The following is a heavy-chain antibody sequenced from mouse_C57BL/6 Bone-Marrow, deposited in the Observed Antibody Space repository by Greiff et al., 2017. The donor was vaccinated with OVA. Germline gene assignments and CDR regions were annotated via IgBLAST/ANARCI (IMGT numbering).Heavy chain of an antibody. J-gene: IGHJ3*01. CDR1: GYTFTGYW. CDR2: ILPGSGST. Sequence: VKLMESGAELMKPGASVKLSCKATGYTFTGYWIEWVKQTPGHGLEWIGEILPGSGSTNYNEKFKGKATFTADTSSNTAYMQLSSLTTEDSAIYYCARRGKRTAQATFAYWGQGTLVTVSA. V-gene: IGHV1-9*01. D-gene: IGHD3-2*02. CDR3: ARRGKRTAQATFAY.